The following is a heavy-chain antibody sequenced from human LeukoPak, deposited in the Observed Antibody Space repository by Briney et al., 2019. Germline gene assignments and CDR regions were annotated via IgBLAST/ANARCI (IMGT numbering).Heavy chain of an antibody. D-gene: IGHD5-12*01. V-gene: IGHV3-30*18. J-gene: IGHJ4*02. CDR2: ISYDGSNK. CDR1: GFTFSSHG. Sequence: GGSLRLSCAASGFTFSSHGMHWVRQAPGKGLEWVAVISYDGSNKYYADSVKGRFTISRDNSKNTLYLQMNSLRAEDTAVYYCAKDPGDDRWGQGTLVTVSS. CDR3: AKDPGDDR.